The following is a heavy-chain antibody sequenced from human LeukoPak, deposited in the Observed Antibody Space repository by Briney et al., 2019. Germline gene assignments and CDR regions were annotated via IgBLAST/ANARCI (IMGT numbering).Heavy chain of an antibody. CDR2: ICAYNGNT. V-gene: IGHV1-18*01. Sequence: ASVKVSCKASGYTFTSYGISWVRQAPGQGLEWMGWICAYNGNTNYAQKLQGRVTMTTDTSTSTAYMELRSLRSDDTAVYYCARDETHDILTGYYMGAKNYWGQGTLVTVSS. J-gene: IGHJ4*02. CDR3: ARDETHDILTGYYMGAKNY. CDR1: GYTFTSYG. D-gene: IGHD3-9*01.